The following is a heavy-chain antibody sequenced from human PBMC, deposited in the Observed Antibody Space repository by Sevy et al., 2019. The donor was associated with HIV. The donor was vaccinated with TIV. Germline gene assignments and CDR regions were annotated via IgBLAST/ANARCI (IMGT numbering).Heavy chain of an antibody. V-gene: IGHV3-23*01. CDR2: ISGSGDDR. CDR3: AKSRGGTLIAAQNY. J-gene: IGHJ4*02. CDR1: GFIFSNYA. Sequence: GSLRLSCTASGFIFSNYAMTWVRQAPGKGLEWVSGISGSGDDRYYAGSVKGRFTISRDNSNNTLSLQMNSLRAEDTAIYHCAKSRGGTLIAAQNYWGQGTLVTVSS. D-gene: IGHD6-6*01.